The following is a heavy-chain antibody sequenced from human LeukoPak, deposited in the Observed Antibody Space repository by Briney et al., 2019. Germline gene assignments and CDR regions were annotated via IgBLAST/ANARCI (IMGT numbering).Heavy chain of an antibody. CDR1: GFTVSSYE. Sequence: GGSLRLSCAASGFTVSSYEFYWVRQAPGKGLEGVSYISSDGTTIKYADSVKGRFTISRDDAKRSLYLQMNGLRADDMAIYYCGAARQYVGAFDIWGQGTVVTVSS. CDR3: GAARQYVGAFDI. J-gene: IGHJ3*02. CDR2: ISSDGTTI. D-gene: IGHD3-16*01. V-gene: IGHV3-48*03.